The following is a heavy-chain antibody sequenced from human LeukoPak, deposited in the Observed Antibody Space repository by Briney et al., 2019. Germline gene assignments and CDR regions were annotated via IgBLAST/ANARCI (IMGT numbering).Heavy chain of an antibody. CDR3: AKDATAVVGTVYMDV. V-gene: IGHV3-11*04. Sequence: GGSLRLSCVASGFIFSDYYMSWIRQAPGKGLEWVSYIINRGTTIYYTDSVKGRFTIARDNAKNSLYLQMNSLRAEDTAVYYCAKDATAVVGTVYMDVWGKGTTVTISS. CDR2: IINRGTTI. D-gene: IGHD6-13*01. CDR1: GFIFSDYY. J-gene: IGHJ6*03.